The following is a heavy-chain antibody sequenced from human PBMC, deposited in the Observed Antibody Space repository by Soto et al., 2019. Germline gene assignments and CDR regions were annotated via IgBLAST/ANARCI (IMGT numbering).Heavy chain of an antibody. D-gene: IGHD6-13*01. J-gene: IGHJ4*02. CDR2: IYYSGST. V-gene: IGHV4-39*01. CDR1: GVSISDTSCY. CDR3: ARLYPQLDFDY. Sequence: SETQSLTSTVSGVSISDTSCYWGWIRQPPGKGLEWIGTIYYSGSTYYSPSLKSRVTMSVDTSKNQFSLKLISVTAADTAVYYCARLYPQLDFDYWGQGTLVTVSS.